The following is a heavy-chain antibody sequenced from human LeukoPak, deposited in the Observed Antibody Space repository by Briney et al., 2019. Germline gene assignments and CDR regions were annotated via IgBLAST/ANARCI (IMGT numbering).Heavy chain of an antibody. CDR1: GGSISSYY. CDR2: IYYSGST. D-gene: IGHD3-9*01. Sequence: SETLSLTCTVSGGSISSYYWSWIRQPPGKGLEWIGYIYYSGSTNYNPSLKSRVTISVDTSKNQFSLKLSSVTAADTAVYYCARMGAGYYNPFDYWGQGTLVTVSS. J-gene: IGHJ4*02. V-gene: IGHV4-59*01. CDR3: ARMGAGYYNPFDY.